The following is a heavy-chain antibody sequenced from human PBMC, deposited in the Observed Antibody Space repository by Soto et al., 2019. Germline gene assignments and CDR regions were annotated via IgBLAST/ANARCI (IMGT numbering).Heavy chain of an antibody. CDR2: INHSGST. D-gene: IGHD6-19*01. J-gene: IGHJ6*02. V-gene: IGHV4-34*01. Sequence: PSETLSLTCAVYGGSLSGYYWSWIRQPPGKGLEWIGEINHSGSTNYNPSLKSRVTISVDTSKNQFSLKLSSVTAADTAVYYCARASIGEASGWYDVGYYYYYGMDVWGQGTTVTVSS. CDR1: GGSLSGYY. CDR3: ARASIGEASGWYDVGYYYYYGMDV.